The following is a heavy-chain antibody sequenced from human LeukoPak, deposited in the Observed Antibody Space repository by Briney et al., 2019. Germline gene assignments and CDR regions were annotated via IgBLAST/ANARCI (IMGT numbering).Heavy chain of an antibody. Sequence: GGSLRLSCAVSGFTFSSYWMTWVRQAPGKGLEWVGRIKSKTDGGTTDYAAPVKGRFTISRDDSKNTLYPQMNSLKTEDTAVYYCTTDVLSMDDYWGQGTLVTVSS. CDR3: TTDVLSMDDY. J-gene: IGHJ4*02. CDR1: GFTFSSYW. V-gene: IGHV3-15*01. CDR2: IKSKTDGGTT. D-gene: IGHD4/OR15-4a*01.